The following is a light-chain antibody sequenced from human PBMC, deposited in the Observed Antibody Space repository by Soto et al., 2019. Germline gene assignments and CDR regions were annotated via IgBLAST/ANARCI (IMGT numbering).Light chain of an antibody. V-gene: IGLV1-44*01. CDR2: NNN. Sequence: QSVLTKPPSASETPGQRVTISCSGSSPNIGINTVDWFQQLPGTAPKLLIYNNNQRPSGVPDRFSGSKSGTSASLAISGLQSEDESDYYCAAWDDSLNGYVFGTGTKVTVL. CDR3: AAWDDSLNGYV. J-gene: IGLJ1*01. CDR1: SPNIGINT.